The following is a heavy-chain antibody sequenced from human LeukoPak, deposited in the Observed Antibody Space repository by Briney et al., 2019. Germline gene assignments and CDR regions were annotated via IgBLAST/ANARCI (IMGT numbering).Heavy chain of an antibody. CDR1: GGSFSGYY. CDR3: ARIPSLPYNWNQRTPFDY. Sequence: SSETLSLTCAVYGGSFSGYYWSWIRQPPGKGLEWIGEINHSGSTNYNPSLKSRVTISVDTSKNQFSLKLSSVTAADTAVYYCARIPSLPYNWNQRTPFDYWGQGTLVTVSS. CDR2: INHSGST. V-gene: IGHV4-34*01. D-gene: IGHD1-20*01. J-gene: IGHJ4*02.